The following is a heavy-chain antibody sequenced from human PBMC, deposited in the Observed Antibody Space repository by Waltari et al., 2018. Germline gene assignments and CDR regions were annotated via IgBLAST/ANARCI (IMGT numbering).Heavy chain of an antibody. CDR1: GFTFRNYG. CDR3: ARGGEHHLEDY. Sequence: QVQLVESGGGVVQPGGSLRLSCAASGFTFRNYGMHWVRQPPGKGLEWLTVIWYDGSNKYYADSVKGRFTVSRDNSKNTLYLQMNSLRAEDTAVYYCARGGEHHLEDYWGQGTLVTVSS. D-gene: IGHD3-16*01. V-gene: IGHV3-33*01. CDR2: IWYDGSNK. J-gene: IGHJ4*02.